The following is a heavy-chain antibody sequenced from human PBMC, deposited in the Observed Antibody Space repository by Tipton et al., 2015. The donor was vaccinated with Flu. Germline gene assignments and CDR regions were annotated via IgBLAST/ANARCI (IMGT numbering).Heavy chain of an antibody. J-gene: IGHJ3*02. D-gene: IGHD4-17*01. V-gene: IGHV4-38-2*01. CDR1: GYSISSGYY. CDR3: ARAAASTVTQDDAFDI. CDR2: IYHSGST. Sequence: TLSLTCAVSGYSISSGYYWGWIRQPPGKGLEWIGSIYHSGSTYYNPSLKSRVTISVDTSKNQFSLKLSSVTAADTAVYYCARAAASTVTQDDAFDIWGQGTMVTVSS.